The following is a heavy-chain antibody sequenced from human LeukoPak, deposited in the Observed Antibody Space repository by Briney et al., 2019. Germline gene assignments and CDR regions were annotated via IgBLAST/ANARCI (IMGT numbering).Heavy chain of an antibody. D-gene: IGHD3-22*01. CDR3: ARDQGDYYDRTQVWFDY. V-gene: IGHV3-7*03. CDR1: GFTFSSYW. CDR2: IKQDGSEK. J-gene: IGHJ4*02. Sequence: GGSLRLSCAASGFTFSSYWMSWVRQAPGKGLEWVANIKQDGSEKYYVDSVKGRFTISRDNAKNSLYLQMNSLRAEDTAVYYCARDQGDYYDRTQVWFDYWGQGTLVTVSS.